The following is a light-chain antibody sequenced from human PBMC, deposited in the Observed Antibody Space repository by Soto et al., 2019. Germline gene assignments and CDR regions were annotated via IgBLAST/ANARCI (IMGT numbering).Light chain of an antibody. V-gene: IGLV1-47*01. CDR2: RNN. J-gene: IGLJ2*01. Sequence: HSVLTQPPSASGTPGQRVSISCSGSSSNIGTNYVYWYQQLPGTVPKLLIYRNNQRPSGVPDRFSGSKSGTSASLAISGLRSEDEADYYCAAWDDSLSVVVFGRGTKLTVL. CDR1: SSNIGTNY. CDR3: AAWDDSLSVVV.